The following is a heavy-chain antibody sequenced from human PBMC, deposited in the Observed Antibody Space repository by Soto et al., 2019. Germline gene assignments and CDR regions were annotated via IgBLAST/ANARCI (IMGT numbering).Heavy chain of an antibody. CDR3: ARDDDSSGSPPGY. Sequence: HPGGSLRLSCAASGFTFSSYGMHWVRQAPGKGLEWVAVIWYDGSNKYYADSVKGRFTISRDNSKNTLYLQMNSLRAEDTAVYYCARDDDSSGSPPGYWGQGTLVTVSS. V-gene: IGHV3-33*01. J-gene: IGHJ4*02. CDR2: IWYDGSNK. CDR1: GFTFSSYG. D-gene: IGHD3-22*01.